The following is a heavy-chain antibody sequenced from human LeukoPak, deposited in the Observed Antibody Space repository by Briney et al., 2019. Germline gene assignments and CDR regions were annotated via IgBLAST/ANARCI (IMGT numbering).Heavy chain of an antibody. CDR2: IIPIFGTA. J-gene: IGHJ4*02. CDR1: GGTFSSYA. CDR3: AFRELRGVIITSLDY. D-gene: IGHD3-10*01. Sequence: GASVTVSCKASGGTFSSYAISWVRQAPGQGLEGMGGIIPIFGTANYAQKFQGRVTITADESTSTAYMELSSLRSEDTAVYYCAFRELRGVIITSLDYWGQGTLVTVSS. V-gene: IGHV1-69*13.